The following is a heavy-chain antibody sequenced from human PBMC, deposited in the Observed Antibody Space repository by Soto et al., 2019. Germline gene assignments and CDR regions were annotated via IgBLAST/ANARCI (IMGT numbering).Heavy chain of an antibody. CDR1: GFTFSSYA. J-gene: IGHJ4*02. Sequence: QVQLVESGGGVVQPGRSLRLSCAASGFTFSSYAMHWVRQAPGKGLEWVAVISYDGSNKYYADSVKGRFTISRDNSKNTLYLQMNSLRAEDTAVYYCARDSVSYGTIDYWGQGTLVTVSS. D-gene: IGHD5-18*01. CDR2: ISYDGSNK. CDR3: ARDSVSYGTIDY. V-gene: IGHV3-30-3*01.